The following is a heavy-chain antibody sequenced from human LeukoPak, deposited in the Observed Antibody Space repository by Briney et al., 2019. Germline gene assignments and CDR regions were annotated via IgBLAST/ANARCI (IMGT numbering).Heavy chain of an antibody. CDR2: IKQDGSEK. J-gene: IGHJ6*02. Sequence: GGSLRLSCAASGFTFSSYWMSWVRQAPGKGLEWVANIKQDGSEKNYVDSVKGRFTISKDNSKNTLYLQMNSLRAEDTAVYYCAKDQEVAVAGTNYGMDVWGQGTTVTVSS. D-gene: IGHD6-19*01. V-gene: IGHV3-7*03. CDR1: GFTFSSYW. CDR3: AKDQEVAVAGTNYGMDV.